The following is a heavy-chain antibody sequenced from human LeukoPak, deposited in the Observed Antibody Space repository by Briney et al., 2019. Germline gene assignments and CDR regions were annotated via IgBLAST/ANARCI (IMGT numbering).Heavy chain of an antibody. CDR1: GYTFTDYY. V-gene: IGHV1-2*02. CDR2: INSNSGGT. Sequence: ASVKVSCKASGYTFTDYYINWVRQGPGQGLEWMGLINSNSGGTTYAQKFQGRVTMTRDTSFNTAYMDLSSLKSDDTAVYYCARVKVGARDNGMDVWGQGTTVTVSS. J-gene: IGHJ6*02. CDR3: ARVKVGARDNGMDV. D-gene: IGHD1-26*01.